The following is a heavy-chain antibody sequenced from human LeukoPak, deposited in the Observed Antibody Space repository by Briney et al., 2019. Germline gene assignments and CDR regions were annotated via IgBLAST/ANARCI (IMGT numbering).Heavy chain of an antibody. CDR3: ARAPPTVTPLDY. V-gene: IGHV3-30-3*01. Sequence: GGSLRLSCAASGFTFSSYAMHWVRQAPGKGLEWVAVISYDGSNKYYADSVKGRFTISRDNSKNTLYLQMNSLRAEDTAVYYCARAPPTVTPLDYWGQGTLVTVSS. J-gene: IGHJ4*02. CDR2: ISYDGSNK. D-gene: IGHD4-11*01. CDR1: GFTFSSYA.